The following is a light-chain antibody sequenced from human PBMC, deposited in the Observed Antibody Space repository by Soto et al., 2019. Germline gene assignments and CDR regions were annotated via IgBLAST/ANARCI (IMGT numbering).Light chain of an antibody. CDR3: QQANSFPLT. CDR2: DAY. J-gene: IGKJ4*01. V-gene: IGKV1-12*01. Sequence: IQMTPSPSSVSASVGDIFTITFLASQGISSWLAWYQQKPGKAPKLLIYDAYSLQSGVTSRFRGSGSGTDFTITISSLKPEDFANYYCQQANSFPLTFGGGTQVDIK. CDR1: QGISSW.